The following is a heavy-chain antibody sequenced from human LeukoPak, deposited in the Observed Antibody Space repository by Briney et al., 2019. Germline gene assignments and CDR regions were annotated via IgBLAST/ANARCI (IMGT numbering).Heavy chain of an antibody. CDR2: IYYSGST. CDR1: GGSFSGYY. V-gene: IGHV4-34*01. Sequence: KPSETLSLTCAVYGGSFSGYYWSWIRQPPGKGLEWIGSIYYSGSTYYNPSLKSRVTISVDTSKNQFSLKLSSVTAADTAVYYCAREDETSSASSLFDYWGQGTLVTVSS. J-gene: IGHJ4*02. CDR3: AREDETSSASSLFDY.